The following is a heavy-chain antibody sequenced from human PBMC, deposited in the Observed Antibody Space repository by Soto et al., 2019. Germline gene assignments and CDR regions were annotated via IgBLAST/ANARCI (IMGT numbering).Heavy chain of an antibody. D-gene: IGHD3-3*01. V-gene: IGHV3-21*01. Sequence: GGSLRLSCAASGFTFSSFSMNWVRQAPGEGLEWVSSISSSSAYIYYTDSVKGRFTISRDNAKNSLYLQMNSLRAEDTAVYYCARDPAWSGLNWFDTRGQGTLVTVSS. CDR2: ISSSSAYI. J-gene: IGHJ5*02. CDR3: ARDPAWSGLNWFDT. CDR1: GFTFSSFS.